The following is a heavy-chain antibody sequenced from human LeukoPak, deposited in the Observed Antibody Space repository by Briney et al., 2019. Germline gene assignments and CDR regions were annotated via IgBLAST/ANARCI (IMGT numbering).Heavy chain of an antibody. CDR1: GGSISSYY. D-gene: IGHD5-18*01. J-gene: IGHJ6*03. Sequence: SETLSLTCTVSGGSISSYYWSWIRQSPGKGLASIGYIYASGSTNYNPSLKSRVIISVDMSKNQFSLKLNSVTAADTAVYYCARQGGYGGYMDVWGKGTTVTVSS. V-gene: IGHV4-4*09. CDR3: ARQGGYGGYMDV. CDR2: IYASGST.